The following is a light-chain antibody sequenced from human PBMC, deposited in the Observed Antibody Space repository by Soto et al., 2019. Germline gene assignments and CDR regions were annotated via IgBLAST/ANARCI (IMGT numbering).Light chain of an antibody. J-gene: IGLJ1*01. V-gene: IGLV2-14*01. CDR2: EVS. CDR1: RSDVGGYNY. CDR3: SSYTSRSTYV. Sequence: QSALTQPASVSGSPGQSITISCTGTRSDVGGYNYVSWYQHHPGKAPKLMIYEVSNRPSGVSNRFSGSKSGNTASLTISGLQAEDETDYYCSSYTSRSTYVFGTGTKLTVL.